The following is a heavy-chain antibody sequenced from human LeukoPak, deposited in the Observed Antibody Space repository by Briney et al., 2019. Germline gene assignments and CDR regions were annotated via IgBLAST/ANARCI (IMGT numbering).Heavy chain of an antibody. J-gene: IGHJ6*02. D-gene: IGHD3-22*01. V-gene: IGHV4-59*01. Sequence: SETLSLTCTVSGGSISSYYWSWIRQPPGKGLEWIGYIYYSGSTNYNPSLKSRVPISVDPSKNQFSLKLSSVTAADTAVYYCARVDSRNYYGMDVWGQGTTVTVSS. CDR3: ARVDSRNYYGMDV. CDR1: GGSISSYY. CDR2: IYYSGST.